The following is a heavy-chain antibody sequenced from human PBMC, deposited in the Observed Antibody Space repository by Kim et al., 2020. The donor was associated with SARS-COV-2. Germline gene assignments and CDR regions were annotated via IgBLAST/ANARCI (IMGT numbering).Heavy chain of an antibody. V-gene: IGHV3-73*01. CDR2: IRSKANSYAT. CDR1: GFTFSGSA. CDR3: TRSIVGATTGGY. Sequence: GGSLRLSCAASGFTFSGSAMHWVRQASGKGLEWVGRIRSKANSYATAYAASVKGRFTISRDDSKNTAYLQMNSLKTEDTAVYYCTRSIVGATTGGYWGQGTLVTVSS. J-gene: IGHJ4*02. D-gene: IGHD1-26*01.